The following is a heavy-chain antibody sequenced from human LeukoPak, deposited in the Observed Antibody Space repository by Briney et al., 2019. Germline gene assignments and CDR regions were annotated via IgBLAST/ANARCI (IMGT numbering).Heavy chain of an antibody. CDR2: IIPILGIA. CDR1: GGTFSSYT. V-gene: IGHV1-69*04. D-gene: IGHD3-3*01. J-gene: IGHJ4*02. Sequence: SVKVSCKASGGTFSSYTTSWVRQAPGQGLEWMGRIIPILGIANYAQKFQGRVTITADKSTSTAYMELSSLRSEDTAVYYCARELRFLEWLLSKETMYYFDYWGQGTLVTVSS. CDR3: ARELRFLEWLLSKETMYYFDY.